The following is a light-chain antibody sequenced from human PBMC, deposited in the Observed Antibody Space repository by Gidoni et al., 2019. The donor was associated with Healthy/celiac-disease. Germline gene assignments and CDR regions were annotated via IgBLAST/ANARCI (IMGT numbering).Light chain of an antibody. V-gene: IGKV3-20*01. Sequence: EIVLTQSPGALSLSPGESATLARRASQSVSSSYLAWYQQKPGQAPRLLIYGASSRATGIPDRFSGSGSGTEFTLTISRLEPEDFAVYYCQQYGSSPLFTFGLGTKVDIK. CDR1: QSVSSSY. CDR3: QQYGSSPLFT. J-gene: IGKJ3*01. CDR2: GAS.